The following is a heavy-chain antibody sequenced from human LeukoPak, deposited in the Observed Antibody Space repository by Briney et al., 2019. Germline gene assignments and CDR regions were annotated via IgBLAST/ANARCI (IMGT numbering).Heavy chain of an antibody. D-gene: IGHD4-11*01. CDR3: AKGLGKATVTPLGF. CDR2: ISGSGGNT. Sequence: GGSLRLSCVASGFIFSEYAMNWVRQAPGKGLEWVSGISGSGGNTYYADSVKGRFTISRDNSKNTLYLQMDSLRVEDTAVYYCAKGLGKATVTPLGFWGQGTLVTVSS. V-gene: IGHV3-23*01. CDR1: GFIFSEYA. J-gene: IGHJ4*02.